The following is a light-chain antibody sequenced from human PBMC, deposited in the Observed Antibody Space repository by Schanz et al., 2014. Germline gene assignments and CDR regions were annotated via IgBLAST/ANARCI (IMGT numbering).Light chain of an antibody. V-gene: IGLV2-8*01. Sequence: QSALTQPPSASGSPGQSVTISCTGTSSDVGGYNFVSWYQQIPGKAPKLMIYKVTQRPSGVPDRFSGSKSGNTASLTISGLQAEDEADYYCSSHTTTGTWVFGGGTKLTVL. CDR3: SSHTTTGTWV. CDR1: SSDVGGYNF. CDR2: KVT. J-gene: IGLJ3*02.